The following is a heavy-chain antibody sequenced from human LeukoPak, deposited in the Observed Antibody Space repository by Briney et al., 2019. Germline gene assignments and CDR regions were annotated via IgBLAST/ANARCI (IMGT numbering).Heavy chain of an antibody. V-gene: IGHV4-59*01. J-gene: IGHJ4*02. D-gene: IGHD1-26*01. CDR2: IYYSGST. CDR1: GGSISSYY. Sequence: SETLSLTXTVSGGSISSYYWSWIRQPPGKGLEWIGYIYYSGSTNYNPSLKSRVTISVDTSKNQFSLKLSSVTAADTAVYYCARLSFFRGSYVFDYWGQGTLVTVSS. CDR3: ARLSFFRGSYVFDY.